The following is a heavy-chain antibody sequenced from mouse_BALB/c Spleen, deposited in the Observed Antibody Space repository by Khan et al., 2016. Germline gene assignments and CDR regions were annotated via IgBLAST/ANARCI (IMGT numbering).Heavy chain of an antibody. J-gene: IGHJ4*01. V-gene: IGHV3-2*02. CDR1: GYSITSDYA. CDR2: ISYSGTT. Sequence: EVKLEESGPSLVKPSQSLSLTCTVTGYSITSDYAWNWIRQFPGNKLEWMGYISYSGTTTYNPSLKSRISITRDTSKNQFFLQLNSVTTEDTATXYGARWLDAMDYWGQGTSVTVSS. D-gene: IGHD2-2*01. CDR3: ARWLDAMDY.